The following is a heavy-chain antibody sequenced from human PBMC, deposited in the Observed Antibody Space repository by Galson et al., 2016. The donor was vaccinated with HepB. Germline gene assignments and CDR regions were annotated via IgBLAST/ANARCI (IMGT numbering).Heavy chain of an antibody. CDR2: STYGESDE. D-gene: IGHD6-19*01. J-gene: IGHJ4*02. CDR1: GFSFSNCG. Sequence: SLRLSCAASGFSFSNCGMHWVRQAPGKGLEWVGVSTYGESDEHYADSVKGRFTISRDNSKKTLYLQMDSLRVDDTAVYYCVKEESSGYYRPGDYWVQGTLVTVSS. CDR3: VKEESSGYYRPGDY. V-gene: IGHV3-30*18.